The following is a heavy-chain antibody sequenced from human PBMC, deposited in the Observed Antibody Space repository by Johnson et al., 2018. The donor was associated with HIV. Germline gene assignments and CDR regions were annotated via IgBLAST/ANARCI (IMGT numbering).Heavy chain of an antibody. Sequence: QEQLVESGGGLVKPGGSLRLSCAASGFTFSDYYMSWIRQAPGKGLAWVSYISSSGSTIYYADSVKGRFTISRDNAKNSLYLQMNSLRAEDTAVYDCARVAALYDAFDIWGQGTMVTVSS. J-gene: IGHJ3*02. CDR2: ISSSGSTI. CDR1: GFTFSDYY. V-gene: IGHV3-11*04. D-gene: IGHD2-15*01. CDR3: ARVAALYDAFDI.